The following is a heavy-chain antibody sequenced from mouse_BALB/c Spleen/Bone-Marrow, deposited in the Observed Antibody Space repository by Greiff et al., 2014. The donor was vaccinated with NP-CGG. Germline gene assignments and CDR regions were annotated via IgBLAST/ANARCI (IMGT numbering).Heavy chain of an antibody. J-gene: IGHJ1*01. Sequence: VQLQESGAELVKPGASVKLSCKASGFNFKDTYMHWVKQRPGQGLEWIGRIDPANGNTKYNQKFQDKATITADTSSNTAYLQLSSLPFKDTAVYDCASYRCGWYFDVWGAGTTLTVSS. CDR2: IDPANGNT. V-gene: IGHV14-3*02. CDR1: GFNFKDTY. CDR3: ASYRCGWYFDV. D-gene: IGHD2-14*01.